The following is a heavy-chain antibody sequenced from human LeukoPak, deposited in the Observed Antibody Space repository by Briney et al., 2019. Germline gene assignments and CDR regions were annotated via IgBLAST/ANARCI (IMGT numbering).Heavy chain of an antibody. Sequence: ASVKVSCKASGYTFTSYDINWVRQATGQGLEWMGWISAYNGNTNYAQKLLGRVTMTTDTSTSTAYMELRSLRSDDTAVYYCARDRITMTGSHFDYWGQGTLVTVSS. CDR2: ISAYNGNT. CDR3: ARDRITMTGSHFDY. V-gene: IGHV1-18*01. J-gene: IGHJ4*02. D-gene: IGHD3-3*01. CDR1: GYTFTSYD.